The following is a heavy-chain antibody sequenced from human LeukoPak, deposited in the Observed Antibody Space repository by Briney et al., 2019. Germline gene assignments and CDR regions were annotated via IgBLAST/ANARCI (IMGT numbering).Heavy chain of an antibody. V-gene: IGHV1-2*02. CDR2: INPNSGGT. Sequence: ASVKVSCKASGYTFTGCYMHWVRQAPGQGLEWMGWINPNSGGTNYAQKFQGRVTMTRDTSISTAYMELSRLRSDDTAVYYCARTPRTVTTRVFDYWGQGTLVTVSS. J-gene: IGHJ4*02. CDR1: GYTFTGCY. CDR3: ARTPRTVTTRVFDY. D-gene: IGHD4-17*01.